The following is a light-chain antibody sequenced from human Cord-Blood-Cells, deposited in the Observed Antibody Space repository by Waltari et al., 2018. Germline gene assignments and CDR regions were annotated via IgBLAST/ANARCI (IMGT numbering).Light chain of an antibody. Sequence: QSALTQPASVSGSPGQSLTISCTGTSSDVGGYNYVSWYQQHPGIAPKLMIYDVSNRPSGVSNRFSGSKSGNTASLTISGLQAEDEADYYCSSYTSSSTWVFGGGTKLTVL. J-gene: IGLJ3*02. CDR1: SSDVGGYNY. CDR2: DVS. V-gene: IGLV2-14*03. CDR3: SSYTSSSTWV.